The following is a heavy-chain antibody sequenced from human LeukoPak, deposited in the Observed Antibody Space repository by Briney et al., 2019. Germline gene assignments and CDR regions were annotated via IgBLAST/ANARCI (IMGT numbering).Heavy chain of an antibody. CDR1: GGSFSGYY. Sequence: PSETLSLTCAGYGGSFSGYYWSWIRQPPGKGLEWIGEINHSGSTNYNPSLKSRLSISIDTSKNQFSLKLNSVTAADTAVYYCARVVAAAGNNWFDPWGQGTLVTVSS. V-gene: IGHV4-34*01. J-gene: IGHJ5*02. D-gene: IGHD6-13*01. CDR3: ARVVAAAGNNWFDP. CDR2: INHSGST.